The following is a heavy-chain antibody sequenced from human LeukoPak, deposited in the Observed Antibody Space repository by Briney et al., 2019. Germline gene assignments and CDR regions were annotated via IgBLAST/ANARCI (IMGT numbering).Heavy chain of an antibody. CDR3: ARRAGAYSHPYDY. V-gene: IGHV3-53*01. Sequence: PSETLSLTCAVYGGSFSGYYWSWIRQPPGKGLEWVSFIYSGGSTHYSDSVKGRFTISRDNSKNTLYLQMNSLRAEDTAVYYCARRAGAYSHPYDYWGQGTLVTVSS. CDR1: GGSFSGYY. J-gene: IGHJ4*02. CDR2: IYSGGST. D-gene: IGHD4/OR15-4a*01.